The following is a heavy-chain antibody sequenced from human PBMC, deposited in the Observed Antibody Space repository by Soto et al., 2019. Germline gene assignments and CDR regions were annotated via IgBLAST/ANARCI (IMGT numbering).Heavy chain of an antibody. CDR2: INPSGGST. CDR1: GYTFTSYY. J-gene: IGHJ4*02. CDR3: ARDSYSSGWYRPGDY. V-gene: IGHV1-46*03. D-gene: IGHD6-19*01. Sequence: ASVKVSCKASGYTFTSYYMHWVRQAPGQGLEWMGIINPSGGSTSYAQKFQGRVTMTRDTSTSTVYMELSSLRSEDTAVYYCARDSYSSGWYRPGDYWGQGTLVTVSS.